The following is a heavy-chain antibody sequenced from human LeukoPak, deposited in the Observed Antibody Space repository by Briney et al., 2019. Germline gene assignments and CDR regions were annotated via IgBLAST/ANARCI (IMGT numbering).Heavy chain of an antibody. D-gene: IGHD2-15*01. CDR2: ISGSGGST. Sequence: GGSLRLSCAASGFTFSSYAMSWVRQAPGKGLEWVSAISGSGGSTYYADSVKGRFTISRDNSKNTLYLQMNSLRAEDTAVYYCAKQDCSGGSCYSFTEYFQHWGQGTLVTVSS. CDR1: GFTFSSYA. CDR3: AKQDCSGGSCYSFTEYFQH. J-gene: IGHJ1*01. V-gene: IGHV3-23*01.